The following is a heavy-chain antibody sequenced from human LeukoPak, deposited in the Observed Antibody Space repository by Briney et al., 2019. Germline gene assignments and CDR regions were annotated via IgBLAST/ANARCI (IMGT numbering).Heavy chain of an antibody. V-gene: IGHV3-23*01. D-gene: IGHD3-10*01. CDR2: ISSSGGST. CDR1: GLILSSYV. J-gene: IGHJ4*02. Sequence: GGSLRLSCTASGLILSSYVMSWVRQAPGQGPEWVAGISSSGGSTYYAKSVKGRFNISRDKSKNTVFLQLNSLSAEDTAVYFCAKHPPMGQDYFDSWGQGTLVAVSS. CDR3: AKHPPMGQDYFDS.